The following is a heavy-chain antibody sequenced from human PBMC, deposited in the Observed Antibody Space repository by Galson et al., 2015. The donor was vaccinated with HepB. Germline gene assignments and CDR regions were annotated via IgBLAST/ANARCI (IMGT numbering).Heavy chain of an antibody. CDR3: ARTPYYGSGNYYNVWFDS. Sequence: QSGAEVKKPGASVKVSCKASGYIFSNYALNWVREAPGQGLEWMGGINTDTGNPTYAQAFTGRFVFSLDTSVTTAYLQISSLQAEDTAVYYCARTPYYGSGNYYNVWFDSWGQGTLVTVSS. V-gene: IGHV7-4-1*02. J-gene: IGHJ5*01. CDR2: INTDTGNP. D-gene: IGHD3-10*01. CDR1: GYIFSNYA.